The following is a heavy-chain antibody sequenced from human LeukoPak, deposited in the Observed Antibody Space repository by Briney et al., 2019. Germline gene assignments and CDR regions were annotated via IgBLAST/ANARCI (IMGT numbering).Heavy chain of an antibody. CDR1: GFTFSSYS. CDR2: ISGSSGTI. Sequence: GGSLRLSCAASGFTFSSYSMNWVRQAPGKGLEWVSYISGSSGTIYYADSVKGRSTISRDNAKSSLYLQMNSLRDEDTAVYYCARPRYCSGGSCCLSDWGQGTLVTVSS. J-gene: IGHJ4*02. CDR3: ARPRYCSGGSCCLSD. V-gene: IGHV3-48*02. D-gene: IGHD2-15*01.